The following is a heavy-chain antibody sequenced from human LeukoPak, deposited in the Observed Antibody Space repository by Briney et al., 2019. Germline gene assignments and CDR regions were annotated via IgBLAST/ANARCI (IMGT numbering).Heavy chain of an antibody. V-gene: IGHV1-18*01. CDR3: ASTQTTVTTYYYYGMDV. D-gene: IGHD4-17*01. Sequence: ASVKVSCKASGYTFTSYGISWVRQAPGQGLEWMGWISAYNGNTNYAQKLQGRVTMTTDTSTSTAYMELSSLRSEDTAVYYCASTQTTVTTYYYYGMDVWGQGTTVTVSS. CDR2: ISAYNGNT. CDR1: GYTFTSYG. J-gene: IGHJ6*02.